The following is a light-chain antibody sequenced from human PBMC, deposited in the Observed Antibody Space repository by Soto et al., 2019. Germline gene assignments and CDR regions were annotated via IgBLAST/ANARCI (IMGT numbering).Light chain of an antibody. J-gene: IGLJ2*01. V-gene: IGLV1-40*01. Sequence: QSVLTQPPSVSGAPGQRVTISCTGSSSNIGAGYDVHWYQQLPGTAPKLLIYGNSNRPSGVPDRFSGSKSGTSASLAITGLQAEDEADYYCSSYTNGNTHMVFGGGTKVTVL. CDR3: SSYTNGNTHMV. CDR2: GNS. CDR1: SSNIGAGYD.